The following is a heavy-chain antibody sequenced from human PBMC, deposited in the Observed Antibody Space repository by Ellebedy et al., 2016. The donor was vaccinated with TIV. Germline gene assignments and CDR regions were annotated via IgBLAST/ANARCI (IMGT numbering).Heavy chain of an antibody. Sequence: ASVKVSCKVSGYTLTELSMHWVRQAPGKGLEWMGGFDPEDGETIYAQKFQGRVTMTEDTSTDTAYMELSSLRSEDTAIYYCAYDDGAVTTLDFWGQGSPVTVSS. D-gene: IGHD4-17*01. CDR2: FDPEDGET. J-gene: IGHJ4*02. V-gene: IGHV1-24*01. CDR3: AYDDGAVTTLDF. CDR1: GYTLTELS.